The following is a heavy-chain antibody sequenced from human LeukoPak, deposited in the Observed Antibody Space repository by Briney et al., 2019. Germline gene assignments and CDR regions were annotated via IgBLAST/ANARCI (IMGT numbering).Heavy chain of an antibody. CDR3: AKNGGHPTENYYIDV. V-gene: IGHV3-23*01. CDR2: ISNIATI. J-gene: IGHJ6*03. D-gene: IGHD4-17*01. Sequence: GGSLRLSCAASGFTFRSYAVTGVRQAPGKGLEGVSEISNIATINYADSGKGRFTMSRHNSKNTLYLQINSLRAEDTAAYYCAKNGGHPTENYYIDVWGKGTTVTVSS. CDR1: GFTFRSYA.